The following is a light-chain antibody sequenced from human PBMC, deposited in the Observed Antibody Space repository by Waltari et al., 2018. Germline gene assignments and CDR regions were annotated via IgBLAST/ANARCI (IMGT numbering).Light chain of an antibody. J-gene: IGKJ4*01. CDR1: QSVSKY. Sequence: DIQMTQSPSSLSASVGDRVTITCRASQSVSKYLNWYQQQPGKAPKLLIYTTSNLHSGVPSRFSGSGSGTDFTLTISSLQLEDLATYYCQQSYNTPLSFGGGTKVEIK. V-gene: IGKV1-39*01. CDR3: QQSYNTPLS. CDR2: TTS.